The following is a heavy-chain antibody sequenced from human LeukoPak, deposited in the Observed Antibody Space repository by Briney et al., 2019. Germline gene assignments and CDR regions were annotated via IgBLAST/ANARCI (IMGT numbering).Heavy chain of an antibody. D-gene: IGHD5-18*01. Sequence: ASVKVSCKVSGYTLTELSMHWVRQAPGQGLEWMGWINPNSGGTNYAQKFQGRVTMTRDTSISTAYMELSRLRSDDTAVYYCARDRLIQLWQRDYYYYMDVWGKGTTVTVSS. CDR2: INPNSGGT. CDR1: GYTLTELS. J-gene: IGHJ6*03. V-gene: IGHV1-2*02. CDR3: ARDRLIQLWQRDYYYYMDV.